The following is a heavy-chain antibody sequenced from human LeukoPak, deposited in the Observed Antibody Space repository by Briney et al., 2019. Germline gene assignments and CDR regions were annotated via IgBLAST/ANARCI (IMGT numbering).Heavy chain of an antibody. J-gene: IGHJ4*02. CDR2: IYYSGST. D-gene: IGHD2-15*01. Sequence: PSETLSLTCTVSGGSISSGGYYWSWIRQHPGKGLEWIGYIYYSGSTYYNPSLKSRVTISVDTSTNQSSLRLSPVSAADTAVYYCAKQLGYCSDGSCYSPYWGQGTLVTVSS. V-gene: IGHV4-31*03. CDR1: GGSISSGGYY. CDR3: AKQLGYCSDGSCYSPY.